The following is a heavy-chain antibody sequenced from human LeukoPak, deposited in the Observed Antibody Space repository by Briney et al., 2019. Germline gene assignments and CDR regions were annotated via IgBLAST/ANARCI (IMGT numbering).Heavy chain of an antibody. D-gene: IGHD6-6*01. CDR1: GYSFTSYW. V-gene: IGHV5-51*01. CDR3: ARRSIAARPGYNWFDP. Sequence: GESLKISCKGSGYSFTSYWIGWVRQMPGKGLEWMVIIYPGDSDTRYSPSFQGQVTISADKSISTAYLQWSSLKASDTAMYYCARRSIAARPGYNWFDPWGQGTLVTVSS. J-gene: IGHJ5*02. CDR2: IYPGDSDT.